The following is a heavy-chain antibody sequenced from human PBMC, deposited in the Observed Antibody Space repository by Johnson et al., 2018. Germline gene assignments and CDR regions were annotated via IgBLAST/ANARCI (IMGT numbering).Heavy chain of an antibody. D-gene: IGHD3-22*01. J-gene: IGHJ3*02. CDR3: AKDFYFDSSGGAFDI. V-gene: IGHV3-9*01. Sequence: VQLVQSGGGLVQPGRSLRLSCAASGFTFDDYAMHWVRQAPGKGLEWVSGLSWNSGSIGYADSVKGRFTISRDHAKNSLYLQMNSLRAEDTALYYCAKDFYFDSSGGAFDIWGQGTMVTVSS. CDR2: LSWNSGSI. CDR1: GFTFDDYA.